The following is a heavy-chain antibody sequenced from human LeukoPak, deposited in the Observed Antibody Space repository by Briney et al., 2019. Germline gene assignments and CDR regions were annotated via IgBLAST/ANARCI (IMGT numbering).Heavy chain of an antibody. CDR2: ISSSSSYI. V-gene: IGHV3-21*04. CDR3: AREAAAGNHYYYYYMDV. J-gene: IGHJ6*03. D-gene: IGHD6-13*01. Sequence: GGSLRLSCAASGFTFSSYSMNWVRQAPGKGLEWVSSISSSSSYIYYADSVKGRFTISRDNAKNSLYLQMNSLRAEDTAVYYCAREAAAGNHYYYYYMDVWGKGTTVTVSS. CDR1: GFTFSSYS.